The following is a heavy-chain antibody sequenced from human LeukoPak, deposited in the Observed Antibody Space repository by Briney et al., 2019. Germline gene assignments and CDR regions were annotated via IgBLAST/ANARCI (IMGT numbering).Heavy chain of an antibody. J-gene: IGHJ3*02. D-gene: IGHD3-22*01. Sequence: GGSLRLSCAASGFTFSSYSMNWVRQAPGKGLEWVSSISSSSSYIYYADSVKGRFTISRANAKNSLYLQMNSLRAEATAVNSCARAYNSSGYFYGYAFDIWGQGAKGTVSS. V-gene: IGHV3-21*01. CDR1: GFTFSSYS. CDR3: ARAYNSSGYFYGYAFDI. CDR2: ISSSSSYI.